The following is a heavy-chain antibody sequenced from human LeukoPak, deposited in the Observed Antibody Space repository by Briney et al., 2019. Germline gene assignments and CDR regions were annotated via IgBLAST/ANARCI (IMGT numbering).Heavy chain of an antibody. J-gene: IGHJ6*03. V-gene: IGHV4-4*09. CDR3: ARISGRTYYYYYMDV. Sequence: SETLSLTCTVSGGSISSYYWSWIRQPPGKGLEWIGYIYTSGSTNYNPSLKSRVTISVDTSKNQFSLKLSSVTAADTAVYYCARISGRTYYYYYMDVWGKGTTVTVSS. CDR2: IYTSGST. D-gene: IGHD1-14*01. CDR1: GGSISSYY.